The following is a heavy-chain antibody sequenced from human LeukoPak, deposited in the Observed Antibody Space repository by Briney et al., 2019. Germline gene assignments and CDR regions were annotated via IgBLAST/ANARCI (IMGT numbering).Heavy chain of an antibody. D-gene: IGHD2/OR15-2a*01. CDR1: GGSFTTTYYY. CDR3: ARHSTQEYGAFDY. J-gene: IGHJ4*02. V-gene: IGHV4-39*01. CDR2: IYYSGST. Sequence: SETLSLTCTVSGGSFTTTYYYWGWIRQPPGKGLEWIGSIYYSGSTYYNPSLKSRVTISVDTSKNQFSLKLSSVTAADTAVYYCARHSTQEYGAFDYWGQGTLVTVSS.